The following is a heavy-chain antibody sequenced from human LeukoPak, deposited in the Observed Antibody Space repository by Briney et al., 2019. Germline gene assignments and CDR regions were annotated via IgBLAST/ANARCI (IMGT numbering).Heavy chain of an antibody. D-gene: IGHD1-26*01. Sequence: SETLSLTCTVSGASISGSGYYWGWIRQPPGKGLEWIGSIYSSGSTYYNASLQSRVTISIETSKNQISLRLNSVTAADTAMYYCAKSGGYCLIDYWGQGTLVTVSS. V-gene: IGHV4-39*01. CDR2: IYSSGST. J-gene: IGHJ4*02. CDR3: AKSGGYCLIDY. CDR1: GASISGSGYY.